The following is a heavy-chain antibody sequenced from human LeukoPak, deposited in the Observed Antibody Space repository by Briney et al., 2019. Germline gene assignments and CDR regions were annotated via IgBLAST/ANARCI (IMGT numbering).Heavy chain of an antibody. V-gene: IGHV4-59*11. CDR3: TRGITGHYRSMGGFAFDI. Sequence: KPSETLSLTCTVSGASISQHYWSWIRQPPGKGLEYIGYFYYDGSTNYTSSVRSRVTILVDTSKNQFTLNLRSVTAADTANYYCTRGITGHYRSMGGFAFDIWGQGTVVAVSS. D-gene: IGHD2-8*02. J-gene: IGHJ3*02. CDR1: GASISQHY. CDR2: FYYDGST.